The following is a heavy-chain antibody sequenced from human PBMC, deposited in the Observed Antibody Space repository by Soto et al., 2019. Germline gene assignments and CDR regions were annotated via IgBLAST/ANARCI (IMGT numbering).Heavy chain of an antibody. J-gene: IGHJ5*02. CDR1: GGSFSGYY. CDR2: INHSGST. D-gene: IGHD3-3*01. CDR3: ARGPPRITIFGVVISTNIWFDP. V-gene: IGHV4-34*01. Sequence: PSETLSLTCAVYGGSFSGYYWSWIRQPPGKGLEWIGEINHSGSTNYNPSLKSRVTISVDTSKNQFSLKLSSVTAADTAVYYCARGPPRITIFGVVISTNIWFDPWGQGTLVTSPQ.